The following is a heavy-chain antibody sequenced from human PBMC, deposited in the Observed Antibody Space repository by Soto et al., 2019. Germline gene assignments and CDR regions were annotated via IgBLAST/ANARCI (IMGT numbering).Heavy chain of an antibody. CDR2: IYYSGST. Sequence: SETLSLTCTVSGGSISSYYWSWVRQPPGKGLEWIGYIYYSGSTNYNPSLKSRVTISVDTSKNQFSLKLSSVTAADTAVYYCARDCGGDCAYNWFDPWGQGTLVTVSS. J-gene: IGHJ5*02. V-gene: IGHV4-59*01. CDR3: ARDCGGDCAYNWFDP. CDR1: GGSISSYY. D-gene: IGHD2-21*02.